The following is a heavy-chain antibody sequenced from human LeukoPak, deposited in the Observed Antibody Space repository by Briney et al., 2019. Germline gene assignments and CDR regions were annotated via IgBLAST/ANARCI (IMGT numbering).Heavy chain of an antibody. CDR1: GGSISSYY. CDR2: IYYSGST. Sequence: SETLSLTCTVSGGSISSYYWSWIRQPPGKGLEWIGYIYYSGSTNYNPSLKGRVTISVDTSKNQFSLKLSSVTAADTAVYYCARDAHSLGRREVNYYYYYGMDVWGQGTTVTVSS. D-gene: IGHD2-21*01. J-gene: IGHJ6*02. V-gene: IGHV4-59*01. CDR3: ARDAHSLGRREVNYYYYYGMDV.